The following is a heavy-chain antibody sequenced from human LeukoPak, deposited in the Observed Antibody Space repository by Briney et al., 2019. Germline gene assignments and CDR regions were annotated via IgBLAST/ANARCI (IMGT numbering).Heavy chain of an antibody. D-gene: IGHD1-1*01. V-gene: IGHV1-69*05. Sequence: SGKVSCKASGGTFTSYAISWVRQARGEGLEWMLGIIPIFGTANYPQKFQGRVTITTDESTSTAYMELSSLRSEDTAVYYCARVTTFDAFDIWGQGTMVTVSS. J-gene: IGHJ3*02. CDR2: IIPIFGTA. CDR1: GGTFTSYA. CDR3: ARVTTFDAFDI.